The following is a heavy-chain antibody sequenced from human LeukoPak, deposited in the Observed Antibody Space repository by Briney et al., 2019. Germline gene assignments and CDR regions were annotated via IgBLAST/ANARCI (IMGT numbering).Heavy chain of an antibody. D-gene: IGHD3-9*01. Sequence: PGGSLRLSCAASGFTFSSYAMHWVRQAPGKGLEYVSAISSNGGSTYYANSVKGRFTISRDNSKNTLYLQMGSLRAEDMAVYYCARDGAYHDILTGYSTTPPPFDYWGQGTLVTVSS. J-gene: IGHJ4*02. CDR3: ARDGAYHDILTGYSTTPPPFDY. CDR1: GFTFSSYA. CDR2: ISSNGGST. V-gene: IGHV3-64*01.